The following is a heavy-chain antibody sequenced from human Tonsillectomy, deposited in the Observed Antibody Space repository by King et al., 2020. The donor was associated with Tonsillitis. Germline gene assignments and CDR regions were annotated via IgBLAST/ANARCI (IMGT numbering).Heavy chain of an antibody. CDR1: GYSFTTSY. CDR2: INPSGGST. D-gene: IGHD2-21*02. CDR3: ASDFCGADCHNSYYYGLDF. V-gene: IGHV1-46*01. Sequence: QLVQSGAEVKKPGASVKISCKASGYSFTTSYMHWVRQAPGQGLEWMGIINPSGGSTNYAQKFQGRGTMTRDASTSTVYMDLSRLRVEDTAVYYCASDFCGADCHNSYYYGLDFWGQGTTVTVSS. J-gene: IGHJ6*02.